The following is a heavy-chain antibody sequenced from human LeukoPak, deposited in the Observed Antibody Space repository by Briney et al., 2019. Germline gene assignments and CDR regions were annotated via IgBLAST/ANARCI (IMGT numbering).Heavy chain of an antibody. CDR3: AKSRGESRGASNY. D-gene: IGHD1-26*01. V-gene: IGHV3-23*01. Sequence: GGSLRLSCAASGFTFSSYAMNWVRQAPGKGLEWVSFISGSGDTTYYADSVKGRFTISRDSSKNTLYLQMNSLRAEDTAVYYCAKSRGESRGASNYWGQGTLITVSS. J-gene: IGHJ4*02. CDR2: ISGSGDTT. CDR1: GFTFSSYA.